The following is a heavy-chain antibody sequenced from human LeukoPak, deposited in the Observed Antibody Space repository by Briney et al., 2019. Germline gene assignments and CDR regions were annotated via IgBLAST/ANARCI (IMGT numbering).Heavy chain of an antibody. J-gene: IGHJ3*02. CDR2: INHGGST. V-gene: IGHV4-34*01. Sequence: SETLSLTCAVYGGSFSGYYWSWIRQPPGKGLEWIGEINHGGSTNYNPSLKSRVTISVDTSKNQFSLKLSSVTAADTAVYYCARGNVRHDAFDIWGQGTMVTVSS. CDR3: ARGNVRHDAFDI. CDR1: GGSFSGYY.